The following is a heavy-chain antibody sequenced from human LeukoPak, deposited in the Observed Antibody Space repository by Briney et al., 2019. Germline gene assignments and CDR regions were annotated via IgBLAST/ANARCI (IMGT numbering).Heavy chain of an antibody. J-gene: IGHJ4*02. D-gene: IGHD6-19*01. CDR3: ARDPDRSGWSTFEY. V-gene: IGHV3-74*01. CDR2: ISSDGITT. CDR1: GFTLRSYW. Sequence: GGSLRLSCAASGFTLRSYWMHWVRQAPGKGLVWVSRISSDGITTTYADSVKGRFTISRDNAKNTLYLQMNSLRAEDTALYFCARDPDRSGWSTFEYWDQGTLVTVSS.